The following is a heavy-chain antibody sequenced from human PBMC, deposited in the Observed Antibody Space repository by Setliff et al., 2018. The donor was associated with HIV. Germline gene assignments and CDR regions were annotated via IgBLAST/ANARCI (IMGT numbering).Heavy chain of an antibody. CDR3: ARHRSYGDYDPNWFDP. V-gene: IGHV4-39*01. D-gene: IGHD4-17*01. Sequence: SETLSLTCTVSGGSLSTSSFYWGWIRQPPGKGLQWIESIYFSGSTYYNPSLKSRVTISVDTSKNQFSLKLRSVTAADTGIYYCARHRSYGDYDPNWFDPWGRGTLVTVSS. J-gene: IGHJ5*02. CDR2: IYFSGST. CDR1: GGSLSTSSFY.